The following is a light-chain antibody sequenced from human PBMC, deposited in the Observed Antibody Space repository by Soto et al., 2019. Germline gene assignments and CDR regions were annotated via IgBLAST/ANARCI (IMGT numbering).Light chain of an antibody. CDR3: QQSYSTHRGFT. Sequence: DIQMTQSPSSLSASVGDRVTITCRASQSISSYLNWYQQKPGKAPKLLIYAASSLQSGVPSRFSGSGSGTDFTLTISSLQPEDFATYYCQQSYSTHRGFTFGPGTKVDIK. CDR2: AAS. CDR1: QSISSY. V-gene: IGKV1-39*01. J-gene: IGKJ3*01.